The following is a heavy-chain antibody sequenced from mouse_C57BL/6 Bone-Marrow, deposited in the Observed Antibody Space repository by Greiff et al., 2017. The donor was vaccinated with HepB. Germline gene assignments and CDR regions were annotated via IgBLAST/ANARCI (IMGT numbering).Heavy chain of an antibody. V-gene: IGHV3-6*01. J-gene: IGHJ3*01. CDR2: ISYDGSN. CDR1: GYSITSGYY. D-gene: IGHD2-14*01. CDR3: ARGYPFAY. Sequence: VQLQQSGPGLVKPSQSLSPTCSVTGYSITSGYYWNWIRQFPGNKLEWMGYISYDGSNNYNPSLKNRISITRDTSKNQFFLKLNSVTTEDTATCYCARGYPFAYWGQGTLVTVSA.